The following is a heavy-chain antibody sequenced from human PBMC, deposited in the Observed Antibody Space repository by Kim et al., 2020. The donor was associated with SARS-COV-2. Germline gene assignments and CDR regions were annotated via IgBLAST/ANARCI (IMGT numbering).Heavy chain of an antibody. V-gene: IGHV1-46*01. Sequence: ASVKVSCKASGYTFTNYYMHWARQAPGQGLEWMGIINPSDGSTKYAQKFQGRVTMTRDSSTTTVYMDLSSLRSEDTAVYYCARGYSDGWYGYSDYWGQGTLVTVSS. CDR1: GYTFTNYY. J-gene: IGHJ4*02. CDR3: ARGYSDGWYGYSDY. D-gene: IGHD6-19*01. CDR2: INPSDGST.